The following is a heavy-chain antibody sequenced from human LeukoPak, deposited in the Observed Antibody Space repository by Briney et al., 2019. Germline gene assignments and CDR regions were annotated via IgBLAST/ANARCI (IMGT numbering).Heavy chain of an antibody. J-gene: IGHJ4*02. CDR1: GFTFSSYA. Sequence: GGSLRLSCAASGFTFSSYAMHWVRQAPGKGLEWVAVISYDGSNKYYADSVKGRFTISRDNSKNTLYLQMNSLRAEDTAVYYCARGRVYYSSSPLWYWGQGTLVTVSS. CDR3: ARGRVYYSSSPLWY. CDR2: ISYDGSNK. D-gene: IGHD6-6*01. V-gene: IGHV3-30*04.